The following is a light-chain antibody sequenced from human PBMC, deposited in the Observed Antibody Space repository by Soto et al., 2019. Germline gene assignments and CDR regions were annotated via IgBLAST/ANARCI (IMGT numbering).Light chain of an antibody. Sequence: QSVLTQPASVSGSPGQSITISCTGTSSDVGGYNYVSWYQQHPGKAPKLMIYDVSNRPSGVSNRFSGSKSGNTASLTISGLQAEDEADYYCSSYTSSLKKVFGGGTKLTVL. CDR2: DVS. J-gene: IGLJ2*01. CDR3: SSYTSSLKKV. CDR1: SSDVGGYNY. V-gene: IGLV2-14*01.